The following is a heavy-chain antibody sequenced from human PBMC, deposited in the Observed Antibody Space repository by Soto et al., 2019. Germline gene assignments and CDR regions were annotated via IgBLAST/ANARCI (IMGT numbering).Heavy chain of an antibody. D-gene: IGHD1-26*01. J-gene: IGHJ4*02. V-gene: IGHV4-4*07. CDR3: ARDRIVGTSYFDY. CDR1: GDSINSFY. CDR2: IYSSGTT. Sequence: QVQLQESGPGLVRPSETLSLTCTVSGDSINSFYWSWIRQPAGKGLECIGRIYSSGTTNYNPSLKGRVSMSVDTSKNQLSLRLSSVTAGDTAVYYCARDRIVGTSYFDYWGQGTLVPVSS.